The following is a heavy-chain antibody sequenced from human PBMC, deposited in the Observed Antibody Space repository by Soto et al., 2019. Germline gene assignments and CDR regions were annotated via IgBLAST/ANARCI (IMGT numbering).Heavy chain of an antibody. CDR1: GFSLGTSGVG. CDR2: IYWNDDK. V-gene: IGHV2-5*01. Sequence: SGPTLVNPTQTLTLTCTFSGFSLGTSGVGVGWIRQPPGKALEWLALIYWNDDKRYSPSLKSRLTITKDTSKNQVVLTMTNMDPVDTATYYCAHRGRWTVAGPGFDPWGQGTLVTVPQ. CDR3: AHRGRWTVAGPGFDP. D-gene: IGHD6-19*01. J-gene: IGHJ5*02.